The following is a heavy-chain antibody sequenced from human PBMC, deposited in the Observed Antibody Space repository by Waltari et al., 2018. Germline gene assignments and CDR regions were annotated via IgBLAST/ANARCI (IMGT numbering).Heavy chain of an antibody. Sequence: QVQLQESGPGLVKPSQTLSLTCTVPGGPISSGRYYRSWIRPPAGKGLEWIGRIYTSGSTNYNPSLKSRVTISVDTSKNQFSLKLSSVTAADTAVYYCASGIVGATTPTDAFDIWGQGTMVTVSS. J-gene: IGHJ3*02. D-gene: IGHD1-26*01. CDR3: ASGIVGATTPTDAFDI. CDR1: GGPISSGRYY. CDR2: IYTSGST. V-gene: IGHV4-61*02.